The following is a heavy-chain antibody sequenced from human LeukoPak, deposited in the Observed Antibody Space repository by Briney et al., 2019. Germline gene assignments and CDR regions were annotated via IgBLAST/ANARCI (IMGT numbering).Heavy chain of an antibody. CDR2: IWNDGSQS. CDR3: ARDWRTTSFDN. CDR1: GFTFSSFG. Sequence: GGSLRLSCAASGFTFSSFGMHWIRQPPGKGLEWVAVIWNDGSQSYYGDSVKGRSTISRDDSKNTLYLQMNRLRAEDTAVYYCARDWRTTSFDNWGQGTLVTVSS. V-gene: IGHV3-33*01. J-gene: IGHJ4*02. D-gene: IGHD3-3*01.